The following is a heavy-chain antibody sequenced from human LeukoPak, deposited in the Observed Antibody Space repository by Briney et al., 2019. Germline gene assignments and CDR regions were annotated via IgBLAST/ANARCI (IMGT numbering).Heavy chain of an antibody. J-gene: IGHJ4*02. CDR2: MSTSGGS. V-gene: IGHV4-4*07. CDR1: GGSISSYY. CDR3: ARVNSSGSFHDY. Sequence: PSKTLSLTCTISGGSISSYYWSWIRQPAGKGLEWIGRMSTSGGSNYNPSLTSRVTMSVDKPKNQFSLNLNSVTAADTAVYFCARVNSSGSFHDYWGQGARVTVSS. D-gene: IGHD3-22*01.